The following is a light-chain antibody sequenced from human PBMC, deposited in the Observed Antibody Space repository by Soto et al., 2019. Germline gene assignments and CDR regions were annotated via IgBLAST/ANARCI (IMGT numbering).Light chain of an antibody. Sequence: QSALTQPRSVSGSPGQSVTISCTGTSSDVGGYNYVSWYQHHPGKAPKLLIYDVTKRPSGVPDRFSGSKSGNTASLTISGLQAEDEADYYCCSYVGTYRGDVFGGGTKVTVL. V-gene: IGLV2-11*01. CDR2: DVT. CDR1: SSDVGGYNY. J-gene: IGLJ3*02. CDR3: CSYVGTYRGDV.